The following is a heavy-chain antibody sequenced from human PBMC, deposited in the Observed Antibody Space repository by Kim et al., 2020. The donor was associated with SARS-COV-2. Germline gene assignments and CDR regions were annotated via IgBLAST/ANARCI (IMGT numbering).Heavy chain of an antibody. CDR3: ARDSRVTMIVAPPYGMDV. J-gene: IGHJ6*02. D-gene: IGHD3-22*01. CDR1: GYTFTSYY. Sequence: ASVKVSCKASGYTFTSYYMHWVRQAPGQGLEWMGIINPSGGSTSYAQKFQGRVTRTRDTSTSKVYMELSSLRSEDTAVYYCARDSRVTMIVAPPYGMDVWGQGTTVTVSS. V-gene: IGHV1-46*01. CDR2: INPSGGST.